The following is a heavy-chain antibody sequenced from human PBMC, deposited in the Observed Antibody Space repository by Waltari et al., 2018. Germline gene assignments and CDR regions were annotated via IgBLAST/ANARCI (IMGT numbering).Heavy chain of an antibody. J-gene: IGHJ4*02. CDR1: GGSFSDYY. V-gene: IGHV4-34*01. CDR3: AGGTASAWELGHS. D-gene: IGHD1-26*01. Sequence: QVQLHQGGAGLLKPSETLSLTCVVYGGSFSDYYWSWIRQPTGKGLEWLGEIKQSGLTNYNPSVKSRATMSLDTSKNQFSLKLSSLTAADTAVYYCAGGTASAWELGHSWGQGTLVTVSS. CDR2: IKQSGLT.